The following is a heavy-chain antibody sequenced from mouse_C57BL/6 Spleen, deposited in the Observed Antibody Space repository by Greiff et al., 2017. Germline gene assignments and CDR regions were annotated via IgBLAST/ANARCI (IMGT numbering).Heavy chain of an antibody. V-gene: IGHV14-1*01. Sequence: EVQLQQSGAELVRPGASVKLSCTASGFNIKDYYMHWVKQRPEQGLEWIGRIDPEDGDTEYAPKFQGKATMTADTSSNTAYLQLSSLTSEDTAVYYCATRLYYDYDGFAYWGQGTLVTVSA. J-gene: IGHJ3*01. CDR2: IDPEDGDT. CDR1: GFNIKDYY. CDR3: ATRLYYDYDGFAY. D-gene: IGHD2-4*01.